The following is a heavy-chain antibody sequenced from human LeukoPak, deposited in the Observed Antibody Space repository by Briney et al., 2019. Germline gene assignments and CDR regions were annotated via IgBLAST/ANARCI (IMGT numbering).Heavy chain of an antibody. CDR2: IIPIFGTA. D-gene: IGHD2-2*01. CDR1: GGTFSSYA. Sequence: GASVEVSCKASGGTFSSYAISWVRQAPGQGLEWMGGIIPIFGTANYAQKFQGRVTITADESTSTAYMELSSLRSEDPAVYYCARVKARDCSSTSCYQYYYYYMDVWGKGTTVTVSS. V-gene: IGHV1-69*13. CDR3: ARVKARDCSSTSCYQYYYYYMDV. J-gene: IGHJ6*03.